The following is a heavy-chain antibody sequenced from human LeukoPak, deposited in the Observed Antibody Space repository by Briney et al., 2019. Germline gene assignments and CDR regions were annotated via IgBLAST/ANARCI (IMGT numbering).Heavy chain of an antibody. V-gene: IGHV3-66*01. D-gene: IGHD6-19*01. CDR1: GFTVSSNY. CDR3: ASTRLRIAVAGTVFDP. Sequence: GGSLRLSCAASGFTVSSNYMSWVRQAPGKGLEWVSVIYSGGGTYYADSVKGRFTISRDNSKNTLYLQMNSLRAEDTAVYYCASTRLRIAVAGTVFDPWGQGTLVTVSS. J-gene: IGHJ5*02. CDR2: IYSGGGT.